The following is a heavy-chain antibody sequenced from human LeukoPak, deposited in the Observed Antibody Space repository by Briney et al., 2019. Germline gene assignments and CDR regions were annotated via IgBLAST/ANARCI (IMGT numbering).Heavy chain of an antibody. CDR2: IWYDGSEK. V-gene: IGHV3-33*01. D-gene: IGHD6-19*01. Sequence: GGSLRLSCAASGFYFSDYGMHWVRQTPGKGLQWVAVIWYDGSEKYYVDSVKGRFTISRDNSKKTLYLQMNSLRAEDTAVYYCARDIGAVAIPMFPYYYYGIDVWGQGTTVTVSS. CDR3: ARDIGAVAIPMFPYYYYGIDV. CDR1: GFYFSDYG. J-gene: IGHJ6*02.